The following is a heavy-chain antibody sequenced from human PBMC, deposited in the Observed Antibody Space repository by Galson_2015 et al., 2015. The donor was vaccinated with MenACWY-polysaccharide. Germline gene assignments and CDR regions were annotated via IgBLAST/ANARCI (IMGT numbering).Heavy chain of an antibody. D-gene: IGHD3-10*01. J-gene: IGHJ1*01. Sequence: GNGLEWTGIIYPGGSDARFSPSFQGQVTMSVDKSISTAYLQWNSLKASDTAIYYCARITGGEYFQYWGQGALVTV. V-gene: IGHV5-51*01. CDR2: IYPGGSDA. CDR3: ARITGGEYFQY.